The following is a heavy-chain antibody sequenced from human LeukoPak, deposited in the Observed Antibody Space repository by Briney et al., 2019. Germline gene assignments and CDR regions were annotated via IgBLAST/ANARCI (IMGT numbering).Heavy chain of an antibody. D-gene: IGHD3-10*01. V-gene: IGHV1-8*01. Sequence: ASVKVSCKASGYTFTSYDINWVRQATGQGLEWMGWMNPNSGNTGYAQKFQGRVTMTRNTSISTAYMELSSLRSEDTAVYYCARDLLWFGELLYAGGFDIWGQGTMVTVSS. CDR2: MNPNSGNT. CDR1: GYTFTSYD. J-gene: IGHJ3*02. CDR3: ARDLLWFGELLYAGGFDI.